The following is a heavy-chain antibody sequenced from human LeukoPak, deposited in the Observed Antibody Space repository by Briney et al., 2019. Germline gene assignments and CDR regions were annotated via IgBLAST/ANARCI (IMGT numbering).Heavy chain of an antibody. Sequence: GGSLRLSCAAFGIAFDKNAMTWVRQVPGKGLEWVSTISHSGRATYYADSVKGRFTISRDNSKNTVSLQMSSLRVEDTALYYCARLDSRYFDVWGQGTTVTVSS. D-gene: IGHD3-9*01. CDR2: ISHSGRAT. CDR1: GIAFDKNA. V-gene: IGHV3-23*01. J-gene: IGHJ6*02. CDR3: ARLDSRYFDV.